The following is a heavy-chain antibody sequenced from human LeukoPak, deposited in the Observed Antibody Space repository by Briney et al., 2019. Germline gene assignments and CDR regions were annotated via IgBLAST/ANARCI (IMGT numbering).Heavy chain of an antibody. CDR2: IYTSAST. Sequence: LSETLSLTRTVSGGSNSSYYWSWIRQPAGKGLEWIGRIYTSASTNYSAALKCRVSISGDTSKNQCSLWLRSVTASDTAGFYCAIENSGSYREFDYRGQGTLVTVSS. J-gene: IGHJ4*02. CDR1: GGSNSSYY. D-gene: IGHD1-26*01. CDR3: AIENSGSYREFDY. V-gene: IGHV4-4*07.